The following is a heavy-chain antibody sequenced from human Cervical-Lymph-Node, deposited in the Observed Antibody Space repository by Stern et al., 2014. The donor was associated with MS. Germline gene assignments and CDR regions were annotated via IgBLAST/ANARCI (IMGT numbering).Heavy chain of an antibody. Sequence: QMQLQESGPGLVKPSETLSLTCTVSGGSLSGFYWHWVRQPPGKGLEWIGPTYYGGPSNNTPSLKSRVTISEDRSKNQFSLKLTSVTATDTAVYFCAREEIEPLFYLEYWGQGILVTVSS. CDR1: GGSLSGFY. D-gene: IGHD3-22*01. J-gene: IGHJ4*02. CDR2: TYYGGPS. V-gene: IGHV4-59*12. CDR3: AREEIEPLFYLEY.